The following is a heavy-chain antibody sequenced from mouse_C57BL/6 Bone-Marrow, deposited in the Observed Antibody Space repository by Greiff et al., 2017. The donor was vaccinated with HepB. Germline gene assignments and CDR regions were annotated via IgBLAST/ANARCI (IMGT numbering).Heavy chain of an antibody. V-gene: IGHV7-3*01. CDR2: IRNKANGYTT. J-gene: IGHJ4*01. CDR1: GFTFTDYY. Sequence: EVKVVESGGGLVQPGGSLSLSCAASGFTFTDYYMSWVRQPPGKALEWLGFIRNKANGYTTEYSASVKGRFTISRDNSQSILYLQMNALRAEDSATYYCARYSIYYGNYDAMDYWGQGTSVTVSS. D-gene: IGHD2-1*01. CDR3: ARYSIYYGNYDAMDY.